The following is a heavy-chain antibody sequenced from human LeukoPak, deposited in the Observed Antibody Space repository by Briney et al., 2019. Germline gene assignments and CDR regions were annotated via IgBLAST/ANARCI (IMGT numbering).Heavy chain of an antibody. CDR3: ARGISWFDP. V-gene: IGHV4-4*09. CDR1: GGSISSYY. Sequence: SETLSLTCSVSGGSISSYYWSWIRQPPGKGLEWIGYIYTSGSTNYNPSPKSRVTISVDTSKNQFSLKLSSVTAADTAVYYCARGISWFDPWGQGALVTVSS. CDR2: IYTSGST. J-gene: IGHJ5*02. D-gene: IGHD2-15*01.